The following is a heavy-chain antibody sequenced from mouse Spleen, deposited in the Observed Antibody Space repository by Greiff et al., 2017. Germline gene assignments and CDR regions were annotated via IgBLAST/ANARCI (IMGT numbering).Heavy chain of an antibody. J-gene: IGHJ3*01. CDR2: ISSGGSYT. CDR1: GFTFSSYG. CDR3: ARHEDTFAY. D-gene: IGHD3-3*01. V-gene: IGHV5-6*01. Sequence: EVHLVESGGDLVKPGGSLKLSCAASGFTFSSYGMSWVRQTPDKRLEWVATISSGGSYTYYPDSVKGRFTIARDNAKNTLYMQMSSLKSEDTAMYYCARHEDTFAYWGQGTLVTVSA.